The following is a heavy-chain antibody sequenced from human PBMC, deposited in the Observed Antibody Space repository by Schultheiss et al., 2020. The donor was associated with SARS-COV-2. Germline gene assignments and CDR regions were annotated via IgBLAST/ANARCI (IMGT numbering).Heavy chain of an antibody. V-gene: IGHV4-34*01. Sequence: SETLSLTCAVYGGSFSGYYWSWIRQPPGKGLEWIGYIYYSGSTYYNPSLKSRVTISVDTSKNQFSLKLSSVTAADTAGYYCARSPSIAAPFDYWGQGTLVTVSS. CDR1: GGSFSGYY. J-gene: IGHJ4*02. CDR3: ARSPSIAAPFDY. D-gene: IGHD6-6*01. CDR2: IYYSGST.